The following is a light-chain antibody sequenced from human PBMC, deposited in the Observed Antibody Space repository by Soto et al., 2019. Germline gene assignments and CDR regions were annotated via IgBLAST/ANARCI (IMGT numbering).Light chain of an antibody. CDR2: GAS. Sequence: EIVMTQSPATLSVSPGERATLSCRASQSVSSNLAWYQQKPGQARRLLIYGASTRATGIPARFSGSGSGTEFTLTISSLQSEDFAVYYCQHYHNWLITFGQGTRLEIK. J-gene: IGKJ5*01. CDR3: QHYHNWLIT. CDR1: QSVSSN. V-gene: IGKV3-15*01.